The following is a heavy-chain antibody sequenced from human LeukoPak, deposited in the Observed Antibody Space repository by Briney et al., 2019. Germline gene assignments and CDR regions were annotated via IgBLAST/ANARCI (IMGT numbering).Heavy chain of an antibody. CDR1: GFTFDDYA. V-gene: IGHV3-9*01. CDR2: ISWNSGSI. D-gene: IGHD6-25*01. J-gene: IGHJ4*02. Sequence: GGSLRLSCAASGFTFDDYAMHWVRQAPGKGLEWVSGISWNSGSIGYADSVKGRFTISRDNAKNSLYLQMNSLRAEDTALYYCAKAPARGIAAGVDYWGQGTLVTVSS. CDR3: AKAPARGIAAGVDY.